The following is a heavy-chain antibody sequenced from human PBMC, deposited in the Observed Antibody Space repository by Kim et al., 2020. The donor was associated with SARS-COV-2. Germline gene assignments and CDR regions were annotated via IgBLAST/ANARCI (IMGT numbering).Heavy chain of an antibody. CDR2: IIPIFGTA. V-gene: IGHV1-69*13. CDR1: GCTFSSYA. Sequence: SVKVSCKASGCTFSSYAISWVRQAPGQGLEWMGGIIPIFGTANYAQKFQGRVTITADESTSTAYMELSSLRSEDTAVYYCARDPADWGGGSYYYYGMDVWGEGTAVTVSS. CDR3: ARDPADWGGGSYYYYGMDV. J-gene: IGHJ6*04. D-gene: IGHD3-16*01.